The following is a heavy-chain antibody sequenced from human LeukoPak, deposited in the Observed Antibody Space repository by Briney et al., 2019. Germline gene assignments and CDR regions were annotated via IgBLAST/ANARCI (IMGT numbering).Heavy chain of an antibody. CDR2: IYTSGST. Sequence: SETLSLTCTVSGGSISSGSYYWSWIRQPAGKGLEWIGRIYTSGSTNYNPSLKSRVTISYTSKNQFSLKLNSVTAADTAVYYCASYFYGSYYFNYWGQGTLVTVSS. CDR3: ASYFYGSYYFNY. J-gene: IGHJ4*02. V-gene: IGHV4-61*02. D-gene: IGHD3-10*01. CDR1: GGSISSGSYY.